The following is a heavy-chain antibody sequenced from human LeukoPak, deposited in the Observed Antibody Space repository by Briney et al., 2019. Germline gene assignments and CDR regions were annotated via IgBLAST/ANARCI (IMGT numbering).Heavy chain of an antibody. J-gene: IGHJ4*02. V-gene: IGHV3-30*18. Sequence: GGSLRLSCAASGFTFSSYGMHWVRQAPGKGLEWVAVISYDGGNKYYADSVKGRFTISRDNSKNTLYLQMNSLRAEDTAVYYCAKDQYIVKYIFDYWGQGTLVTVSS. CDR1: GFTFSSYG. D-gene: IGHD2/OR15-2a*01. CDR2: ISYDGGNK. CDR3: AKDQYIVKYIFDY.